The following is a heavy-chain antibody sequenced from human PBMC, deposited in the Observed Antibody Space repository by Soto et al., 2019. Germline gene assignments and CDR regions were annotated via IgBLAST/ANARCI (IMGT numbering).Heavy chain of an antibody. Sequence: GSLRLSCAASGXTFSSYSMHWVRQAPGKGLELVAVISYDGSNKYYADSVKGRFTISRDNSKNTLYLQMNSMRAEDTAVYYCARGPYGDYGGTFDYWGQGTLVTVS. CDR1: GXTFSSYS. CDR3: ARGPYGDYGGTFDY. CDR2: ISYDGSNK. D-gene: IGHD4-17*01. V-gene: IGHV3-30-3*01. J-gene: IGHJ4*02.